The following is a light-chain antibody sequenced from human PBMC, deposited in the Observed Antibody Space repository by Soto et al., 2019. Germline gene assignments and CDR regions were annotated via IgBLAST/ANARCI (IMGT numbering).Light chain of an antibody. J-gene: IGKJ1*01. CDR1: QSVGSTY. CDR3: QQYDRSQWT. Sequence: IVLTQSPGTLSLSPGEGSTLSCMASQSVGSTYLGWFQQKPGQAPRLLIYGASTRATGIPDRFSGSGSGTDFTLTISRLEPEDFAVYHCQQYDRSQWTVGQGTQVEIK. V-gene: IGKV3-20*01. CDR2: GAS.